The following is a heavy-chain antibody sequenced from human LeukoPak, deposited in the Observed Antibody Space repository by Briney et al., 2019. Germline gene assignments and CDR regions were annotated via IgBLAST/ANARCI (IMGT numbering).Heavy chain of an antibody. CDR3: ARGRGYSGYDSEY. CDR1: GGSISSYY. V-gene: IGHV4-59*12. CDR2: IYYSGST. J-gene: IGHJ4*02. D-gene: IGHD5-12*01. Sequence: SETLSLTCTVSGGSISSYYWSWIRQPPGKGLEWIGYIYYSGSTNYNPSLKSRVTISVDTSKNQFSLKLSSVTAADTAVYYCARGRGYSGYDSEYWGQGTLVTVSS.